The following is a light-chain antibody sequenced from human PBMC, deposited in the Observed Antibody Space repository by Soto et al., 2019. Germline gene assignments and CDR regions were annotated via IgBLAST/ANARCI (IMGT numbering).Light chain of an antibody. CDR2: GTS. CDR3: QQCGSFPGT. V-gene: IGKV3-20*01. Sequence: EIVLTQSPGTLSLSPGDRATLSCRASQSINGNYLHWYQQKPGQSPSLLIFGTSSMATGIPDRSIGCGSGTNFTLTISRLEPEDFTVYYCQQCGSFPGTFGQGTKVESK. J-gene: IGKJ1*01. CDR1: QSINGNY.